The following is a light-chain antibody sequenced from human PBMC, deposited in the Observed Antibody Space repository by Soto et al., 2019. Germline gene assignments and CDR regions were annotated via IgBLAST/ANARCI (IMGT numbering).Light chain of an antibody. CDR3: MQGTLWPYT. Sequence: DVVMTQSPLSLPVTLGQPASISCRASQSLVYSDGNTYLNWFQQRPGQSPRRLIYKVSKRDSGVPDRFSGSGSGSVFTLKISRVEAEDVGFYYCMQGTLWPYTFGQGTKLEIK. J-gene: IGKJ2*01. CDR2: KVS. CDR1: QSLVYSDGNTY. V-gene: IGKV2-30*01.